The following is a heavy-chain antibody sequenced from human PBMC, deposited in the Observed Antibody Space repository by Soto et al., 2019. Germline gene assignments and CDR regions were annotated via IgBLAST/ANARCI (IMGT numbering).Heavy chain of an antibody. J-gene: IGHJ6*02. CDR2: DNPRGGLV. D-gene: IGHD3-9*01. CDR3: AIADISDYHYARDV. Sequence: QVQLVQSGAEVKKPGASVKISCKTSGATFNSYYMHWVRQAPGQGLEWMGIDNPRGGLVTHYPKFQDRVTMTRDTSTGTFYMELSSLRSDDTAVYYCAIADISDYHYARDVWGQGTTVTVPS. CDR1: GATFNSYY. V-gene: IGHV1-46*02.